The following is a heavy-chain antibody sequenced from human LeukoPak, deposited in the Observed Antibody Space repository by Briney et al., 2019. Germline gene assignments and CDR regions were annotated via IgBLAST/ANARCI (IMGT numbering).Heavy chain of an antibody. V-gene: IGHV3-7*01. Sequence: GGSLRLSCAASGFTFSSHGMSWVRQAPGKGLEWVANIKQDGSEKYYVDSVKGRFTISRDNAKNSLYLQMNSLRAEDTAVYYCAREVAGFDYWGQGTLVTVSS. J-gene: IGHJ4*02. CDR3: AREVAGFDY. CDR2: IKQDGSEK. CDR1: GFTFSSHG. D-gene: IGHD6-19*01.